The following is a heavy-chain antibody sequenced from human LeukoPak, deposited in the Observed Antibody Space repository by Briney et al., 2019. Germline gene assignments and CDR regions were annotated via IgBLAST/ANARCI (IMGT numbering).Heavy chain of an antibody. CDR3: ARDPSVYCSSTSCPMGMDV. V-gene: IGHV1-18*01. Sequence: AASVKVSCKASGYTFTSYGISWVRQTPGQGLEWMGWISAYNGNTNYAQKLQGRVTMTTDTSTSTAYMELRSLRSDDTAVYYCARDPSVYCSSTSCPMGMDVSGQGTTVTVSS. D-gene: IGHD2-2*01. CDR2: ISAYNGNT. CDR1: GYTFTSYG. J-gene: IGHJ6*02.